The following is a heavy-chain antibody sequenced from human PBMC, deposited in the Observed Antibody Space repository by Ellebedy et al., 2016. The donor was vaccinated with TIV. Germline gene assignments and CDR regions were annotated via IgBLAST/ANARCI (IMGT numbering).Heavy chain of an antibody. CDR2: ISWDSVTI. V-gene: IGHV3-9*01. CDR1: GFTFENYT. Sequence: SLKISXAASGFTFENYTMHWVRQAPGKGLEWVPGISWDSVTIGCADSVKGRFSMSRDNAKNSLYLQMHSLRVEDTAVYYCARFYDHSSGYFDYWGQGTLVTVSS. CDR3: ARFYDHSSGYFDY. D-gene: IGHD3-22*01. J-gene: IGHJ4*02.